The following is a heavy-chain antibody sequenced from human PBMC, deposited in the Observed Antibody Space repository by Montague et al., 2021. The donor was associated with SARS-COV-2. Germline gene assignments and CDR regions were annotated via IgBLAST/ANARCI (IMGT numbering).Heavy chain of an antibody. CDR1: GGSISSSSYY. Sequence: SETLSLTCTVSGGSISSSSYYWGWIRQPPGKGLEWIGYISSNGKTNYNPSLKSRVTLSADASRNEFSLKLDSVTAADTAVYFCARRGYYDSAGYHWHLDLWGRGMLVTVSS. CDR2: ISSNGKT. D-gene: IGHD3-22*01. V-gene: IGHV4-39*07. CDR3: ARRGYYDSAGYHWHLDL. J-gene: IGHJ2*01.